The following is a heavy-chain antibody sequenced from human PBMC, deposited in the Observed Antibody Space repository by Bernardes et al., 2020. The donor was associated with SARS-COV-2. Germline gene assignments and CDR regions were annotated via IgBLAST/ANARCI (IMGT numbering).Heavy chain of an antibody. V-gene: IGHV4-59*01. J-gene: IGHJ6*02. Sequence: SETLSLTCTVSGGSISSYYWSWIRQPPGKGLEWIGYIYYSGSTNYNPSLKSRVTISVDTSKNQFSLKLSSVTAADTAVYYCARDSGLPTANYGMDVWGQGTTVTVSS. CDR2: IYYSGST. CDR1: GGSISSYY. CDR3: ARDSGLPTANYGMDV. D-gene: IGHD4-17*01.